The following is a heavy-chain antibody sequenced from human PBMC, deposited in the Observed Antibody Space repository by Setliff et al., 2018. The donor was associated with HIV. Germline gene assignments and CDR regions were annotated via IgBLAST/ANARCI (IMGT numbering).Heavy chain of an antibody. D-gene: IGHD3-9*01. CDR1: GGSISSGSYF. CDR3: ARRERYYDILTGRVSDGFDI. Sequence: SETLSLTCTVSGGSISSGSYFWSWIRQPAGKGLEWIGRIHTSGSTNYNPSLKSRVTTSVDTSKNHFSLRLSSVTAADTAVYYCARRERYYDILTGRVSDGFDIWGQGTMVTVSS. V-gene: IGHV4-61*02. CDR2: IHTSGST. J-gene: IGHJ3*02.